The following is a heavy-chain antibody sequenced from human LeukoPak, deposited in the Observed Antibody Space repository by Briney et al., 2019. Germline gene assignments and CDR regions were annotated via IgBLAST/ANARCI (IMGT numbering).Heavy chain of an antibody. D-gene: IGHD4-17*01. CDR1: GYTFSEVW. J-gene: IGHJ3*02. CDR2: IYSGGST. Sequence: GGSLRLSCAASGYTFSEVWMSWVRQAPGKGLEWVSVIYSGGSTYYADSVKGRFTISRDNSKNTLYLQMNSLRAEDTAVYYCAREAATALNAFDIWGQGTMVTVSS. CDR3: AREAATALNAFDI. V-gene: IGHV3-66*01.